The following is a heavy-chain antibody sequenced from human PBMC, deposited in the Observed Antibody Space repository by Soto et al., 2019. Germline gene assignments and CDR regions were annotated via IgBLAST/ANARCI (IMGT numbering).Heavy chain of an antibody. D-gene: IGHD3-16*02. CDR1: VFTFISYW. CDR3: ARDLAGAIDFDY. Sequence: GWSLRLACASSVFTFISYWMQWVRQAPGKGLVWVSRINSDGSSTSYADSVKGRFTISRDNAKNTLYLQMNSLRAEDTAVYYCARDLAGAIDFDYWGQGTLVTVSS. V-gene: IGHV3-74*01. J-gene: IGHJ4*02. CDR2: INSDGSST.